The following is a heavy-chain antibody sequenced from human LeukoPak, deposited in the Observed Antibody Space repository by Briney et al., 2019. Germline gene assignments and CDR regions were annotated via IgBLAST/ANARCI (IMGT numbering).Heavy chain of an antibody. CDR1: GFTFSSYW. CDR2: IKQDGSEK. CDR3: ARAPPTTYWGSYRWYYFDY. Sequence: PGGSLRLSCAASGFTFSSYWMSWVRQAPGKGLEWVANIKQDGSEKYYVDSVKGRFTISRDNAKNSLYLQMNSLRAEDTAVYYCARAPPTTYWGSYRWYYFDYWGQGTLVTVSS. J-gene: IGHJ4*02. V-gene: IGHV3-7*01. D-gene: IGHD3-16*02.